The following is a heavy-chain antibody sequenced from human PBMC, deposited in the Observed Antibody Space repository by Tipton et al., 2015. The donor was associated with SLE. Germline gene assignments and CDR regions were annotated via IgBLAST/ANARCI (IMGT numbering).Heavy chain of an antibody. CDR1: GGSIRSGDYY. J-gene: IGHJ4*02. CDR3: ARHLGASFDF. V-gene: IGHV4-31*03. CDR2: IHDSGAT. Sequence: TLSLTCTVSGGSIRSGDYYWSWIRQHPGKGLEWIGYIHDSGATFYNTSLRSRSAISVDTSQNQFSLRLTSVTAADTAVYYCARHLGASFDFWGQGILVTVSS.